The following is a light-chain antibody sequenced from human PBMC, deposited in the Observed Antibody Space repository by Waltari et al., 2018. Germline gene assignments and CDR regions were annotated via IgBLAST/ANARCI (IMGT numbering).Light chain of an antibody. Sequence: EIVLTQSPGTLSLSPGERATLSCRASQSVSSSYLAWYQQKPGQAPRLLIYGASSRATGIPDRFSASGSGTDFTLTISRLEPEDFAVYYCQQYGSSQYTVGQGTNLEIK. CDR2: GAS. CDR1: QSVSSSY. J-gene: IGKJ2*01. V-gene: IGKV3-20*01. CDR3: QQYGSSQYT.